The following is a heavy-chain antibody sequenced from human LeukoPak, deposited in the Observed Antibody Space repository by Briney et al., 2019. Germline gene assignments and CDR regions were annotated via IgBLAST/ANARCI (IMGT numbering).Heavy chain of an antibody. CDR2: ISSNGGST. CDR1: GFTFSSYA. CDR3: VNRGYSYGYDY. Sequence: PGGSLRLSCSASGFTFSSYAMHWVREALGEGLEYVSAISSNGGSTNYADSVKGRFTISRDNSKNTLYLQMSSLRAEDTAVYYCVNRGYSYGYDYWGQGTLVTVSS. D-gene: IGHD5-18*01. V-gene: IGHV3-64D*06. J-gene: IGHJ4*02.